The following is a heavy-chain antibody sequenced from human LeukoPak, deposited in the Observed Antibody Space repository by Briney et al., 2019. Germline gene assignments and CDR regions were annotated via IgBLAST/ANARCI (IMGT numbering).Heavy chain of an antibody. J-gene: IGHJ4*02. CDR2: INHSGST. CDR3: ARGPPASDY. CDR1: GGSFSGYY. Sequence: SETLSLTCAVYGGSFSGYYWSWIRQPPGKGLEWIGEINHSGSTNYNPSLKSRVTISVDTFKNQFSLKLSSVTAADTAVYYCARGPPASDYWGQGTLVTVSS. V-gene: IGHV4-34*01.